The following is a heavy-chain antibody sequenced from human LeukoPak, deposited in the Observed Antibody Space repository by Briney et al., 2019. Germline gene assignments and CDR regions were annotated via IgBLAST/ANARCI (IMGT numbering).Heavy chain of an antibody. CDR3: ARVIFPRYCGGDCYYAFDI. J-gene: IGHJ3*02. CDR2: IKQVGSEK. D-gene: IGHD2-21*02. Sequence: GRSLRPSCAASGFTFSTNWMSWVRQAPGKGLEWVANIKQVGSEKYSVDSVKGRFTISRGNAKNSLYLQMNSLRAEDTAVYYCARVIFPRYCGGDCYYAFDIWGQGTMVTVSS. CDR1: GFTFSTNW. V-gene: IGHV3-7*01.